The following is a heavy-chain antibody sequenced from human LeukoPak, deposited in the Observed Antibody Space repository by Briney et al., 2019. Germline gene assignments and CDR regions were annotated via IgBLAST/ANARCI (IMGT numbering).Heavy chain of an antibody. CDR3: AKKSGDHFHFVF. D-gene: IGHD2-21*01. CDR1: GFTFNNYG. CDR2: IGTSGANT. J-gene: IGHJ4*02. V-gene: IGHV3-23*01. Sequence: PGGSLRLSCAASGFTFNNYGMGWVRQTPGKGLEWVATIGTSGANTYHADSVKGRFTISRDNSKSTLYLQMNSLRAEDTAVYHCAKKSGDHFHFVFWGQGTLVTVSS.